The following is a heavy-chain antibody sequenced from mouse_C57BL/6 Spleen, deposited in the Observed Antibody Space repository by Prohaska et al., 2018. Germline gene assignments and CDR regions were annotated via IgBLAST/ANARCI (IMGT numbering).Heavy chain of an antibody. J-gene: IGHJ2*01. CDR3: ARSGGYDNYFDY. V-gene: IGHV1-26*01. Sequence: GKFPEWIVYINLNNRGTRYNQKFKGKATLTVDKSSSTAYMELRSLTSEDSAVYYCARSGGYDNYFDYRGQGTTLKVS. D-gene: IGHD2-2*01. CDR2: INLNNRGT.